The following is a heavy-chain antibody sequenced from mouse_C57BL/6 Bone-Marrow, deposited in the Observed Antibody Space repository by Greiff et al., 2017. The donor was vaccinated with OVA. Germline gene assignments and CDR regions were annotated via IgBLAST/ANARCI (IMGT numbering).Heavy chain of an antibody. D-gene: IGHD1-1*01. J-gene: IGHJ4*01. V-gene: IGHV5-6*01. Sequence: EVMLVESGGDLVKPGGSLKLSCAASGFTFSSYGMSWVRQTPDKRLEWVATISSGGSYTYYPDSVKGRFTISRDNAKTTLYLQMSSLKTEDTAMDYCARAHFITTVGDYAMDYWGQGTSVTVSS. CDR2: ISSGGSYT. CDR1: GFTFSSYG. CDR3: ARAHFITTVGDYAMDY.